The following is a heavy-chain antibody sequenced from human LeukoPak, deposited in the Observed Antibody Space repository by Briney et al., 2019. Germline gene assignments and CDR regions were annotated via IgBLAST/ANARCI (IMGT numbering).Heavy chain of an antibody. D-gene: IGHD6-19*01. J-gene: IGHJ4*02. CDR3: AKGRDTSGRQNFDF. Sequence: PGGSLRLSCEALVFTFTSYAMHWVRQAPGKGLEWVSSISASGSDTFYTDSMNGRFTISRDNAKKTFFLQMKNLRPGDTALYYCAKGRDTSGRQNFDFWGQGTLVTVSS. V-gene: IGHV3-23*01. CDR1: VFTFTSYA. CDR2: ISASGSDT.